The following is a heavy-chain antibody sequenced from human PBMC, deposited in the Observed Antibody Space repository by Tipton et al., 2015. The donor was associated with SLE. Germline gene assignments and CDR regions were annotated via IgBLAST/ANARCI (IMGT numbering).Heavy chain of an antibody. V-gene: IGHV4-31*03. CDR3: ARGLRLGELSLFDY. CDR2: IYDSKST. D-gene: IGHD3-16*02. Sequence: TLSLTCTVSGGSITTVGYYWSWNRQHPGKGLEWIGYIYDSKSTYYNPSLKSRLTMSADTSKNQISLKLSSVSAADTAVYYCARGLRLGELSLFDYWGQGTLVTVSS. CDR1: GGSITTVGYY. J-gene: IGHJ4*02.